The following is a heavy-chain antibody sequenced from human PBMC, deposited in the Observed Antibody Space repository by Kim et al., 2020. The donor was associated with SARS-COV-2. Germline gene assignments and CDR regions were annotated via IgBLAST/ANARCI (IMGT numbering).Heavy chain of an antibody. V-gene: IGHV4-34*01. CDR1: GGSFSGYY. CDR2: INHSGST. Sequence: SETLSLTCAVYGGSFSGYYWRWIRQPPGKGLEWIGEINHSGSTNYNPSLKSRVTISVDTSKYQFSLKPSSVTAADTAVYYCARGAAIRSGGVDVWGQGTTVTVSS. CDR3: ARGAAIRSGGVDV. J-gene: IGHJ6*02. D-gene: IGHD2-21*01.